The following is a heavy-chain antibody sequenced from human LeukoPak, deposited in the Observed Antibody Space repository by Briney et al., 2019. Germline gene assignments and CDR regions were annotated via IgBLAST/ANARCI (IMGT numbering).Heavy chain of an antibody. Sequence: ASVKVSCKASGGTFSSYAISWVRQAPGQGLEWMGIINPSGGDTHYAQKFQGRLTMTRDTSTSTVYMELRSLRSEDTAVYYCARDGWYYDFWSGKNWYFDLWGRGTLVTVSS. D-gene: IGHD3-3*01. CDR2: INPSGGDT. V-gene: IGHV1-46*03. CDR1: GGTFSSYA. CDR3: ARDGWYYDFWSGKNWYFDL. J-gene: IGHJ2*01.